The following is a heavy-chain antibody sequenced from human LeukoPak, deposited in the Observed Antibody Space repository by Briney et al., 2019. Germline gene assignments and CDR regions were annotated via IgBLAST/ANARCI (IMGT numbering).Heavy chain of an antibody. CDR1: GGSISTYY. J-gene: IGHJ4*02. CDR2: ISHSGIT. CDR3: ARRGYCSGGTCYVLEY. Sequence: KPSETLSLTCIVPGGSISTYYWNWIRQPPGKGLEWIGYISHSGITNYNPSLKSRVTISVDTSKNQLSLKLSSVTAADTAVYYCARRGYCSGGTCYVLEYWGQGTPVTVSS. V-gene: IGHV4-59*08. D-gene: IGHD2-15*01.